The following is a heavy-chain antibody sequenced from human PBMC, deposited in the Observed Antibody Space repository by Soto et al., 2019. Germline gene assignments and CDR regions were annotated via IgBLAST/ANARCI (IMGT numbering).Heavy chain of an antibody. D-gene: IGHD1-7*01. CDR3: ARVTKGDNGNFNAFDI. CDR2: INAGNGNT. CDR1: VYTFTSYA. V-gene: IGHV1-3*01. Sequence: ASVKVSCKASVYTFTSYAMHWVRQAPGQRLEWMGWINAGNGNTKYSQKFQCRVTITRDTSASTAYMELSSLRSEDTAVYYGARVTKGDNGNFNAFDIWGQGTMVTVSS. J-gene: IGHJ3*02.